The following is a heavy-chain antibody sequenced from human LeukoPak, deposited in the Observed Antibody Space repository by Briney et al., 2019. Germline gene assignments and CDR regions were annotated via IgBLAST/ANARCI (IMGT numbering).Heavy chain of an antibody. J-gene: IGHJ4*02. V-gene: IGHV3-48*03. D-gene: IGHD3-22*01. CDR3: AKGMSGYYRAAGYIDY. CDR1: GFTFSSYE. Sequence: GGSLRLSCAASGFTFSSYEMNWVRQAPGKGLEWVSYISSSGSTIYYADSVKGRFTISRDNAKNSLYLQMNSLRAEDTAVYYCAKGMSGYYRAAGYIDYWGQGTLVTVSS. CDR2: ISSSGSTI.